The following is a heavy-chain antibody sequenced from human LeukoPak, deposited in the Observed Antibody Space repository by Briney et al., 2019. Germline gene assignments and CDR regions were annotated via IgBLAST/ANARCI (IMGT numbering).Heavy chain of an antibody. CDR1: GFTFSSCW. V-gene: IGHV3-7*02. J-gene: IGHJ4*02. CDR3: ATEFSSAWYVW. Sequence: GGSLRLSCAASGFTFSSCWMSWVRQAPGKGLEWVANIKEDGSEKYYVDSVKGRFTISRDNAKNSLDLQLNSLRVEDTAVYYCATEFSSAWYVWWGQGTLVTVSS. CDR2: IKEDGSEK. D-gene: IGHD6-19*01.